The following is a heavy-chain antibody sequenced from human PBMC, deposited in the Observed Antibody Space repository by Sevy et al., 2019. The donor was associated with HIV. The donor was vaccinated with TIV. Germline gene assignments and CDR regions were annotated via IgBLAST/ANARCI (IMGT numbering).Heavy chain of an antibody. V-gene: IGHV3-30*18. D-gene: IGHD3-10*01. CDR1: GFTFSSYG. CDR3: AKDKPYVGNGGSVNYFDY. J-gene: IGHJ4*02. CDR2: ISYDGSNK. Sequence: GGSLRLSCAASGFTFSSYGMHWVRQAPGKGLEWVAVISYDGSNKYYADSVKGRFTISRDNSKNTLYLQMNSLRAEDTAVYYCAKDKPYVGNGGSVNYFDYWGQGTLVTVSS.